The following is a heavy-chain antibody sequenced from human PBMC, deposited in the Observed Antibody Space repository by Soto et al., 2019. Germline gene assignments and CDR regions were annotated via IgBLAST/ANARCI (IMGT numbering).Heavy chain of an antibody. CDR1: GGTFSSYA. J-gene: IGHJ5*02. D-gene: IGHD6-19*01. V-gene: IGHV1-69*13. CDR2: IIPIFGTA. Sequence: SVKVSCKADGGTFSSYAISWVLQAPGQGLEWMGGIIPIFGTANYAQKLQGRVTITADESTSTAYMELSRLRSEDTAVYYCASAKQWLVHCWSHPWGEGTLVTVSP. CDR3: ASAKQWLVHCWSHP.